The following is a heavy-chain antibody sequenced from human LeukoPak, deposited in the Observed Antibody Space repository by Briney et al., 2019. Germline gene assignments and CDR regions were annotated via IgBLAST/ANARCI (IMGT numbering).Heavy chain of an antibody. CDR1: ALTFTSNS. J-gene: IGHJ4*02. V-gene: IGHV3-21*01. CDR3: ARALYIVATITPIDY. D-gene: IGHD5-12*01. CDR2: ISSSSSYI. Sequence: KPGGSLTLACAASALTFTSNSIKWVRQAPGKGREWVSSISSSSSYIYYADSVKGRFTISRDNATNSLYLQMNNISDENANVDYYARALYIVATITPIDYWGQGTLVTVSS.